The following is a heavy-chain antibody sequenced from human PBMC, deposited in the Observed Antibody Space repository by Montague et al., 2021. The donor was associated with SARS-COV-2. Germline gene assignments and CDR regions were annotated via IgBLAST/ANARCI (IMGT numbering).Heavy chain of an antibody. CDR1: GGSISSSSYY. V-gene: IGHV4-39*01. CDR2: IYYTGSP. D-gene: IGHD2-15*01. CDR3: ARRARWNIVVVVGDRHATDI. J-gene: IGHJ3*02. Sequence: SETLSLTCTVSGGSISSSSYYWGWIRQPPGKGLEWIGSIYYTGSPXYKPSLKSRVTISVDTSKNQFSLNLSSVTAADTAVYYCARRARWNIVVVVGDRHATDIWGQGTMVTVSS.